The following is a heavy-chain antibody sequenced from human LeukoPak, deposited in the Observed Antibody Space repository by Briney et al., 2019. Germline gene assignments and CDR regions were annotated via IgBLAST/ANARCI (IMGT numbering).Heavy chain of an antibody. CDR2: ISYDGSNK. J-gene: IGHJ4*02. V-gene: IGHV3-30*18. CDR3: AKDYYYGSGTLDY. CDR1: GFTFSSYG. Sequence: GRSLRLSCAASGFTFSSYGMHWVRQAPGKGLEWVAVISYDGSNKYYADSVKGRFTISRDNSKNTLYLQMNSLGAEDTAVYYCAKDYYYGSGTLDYWGQGTLVTVSS. D-gene: IGHD3-10*01.